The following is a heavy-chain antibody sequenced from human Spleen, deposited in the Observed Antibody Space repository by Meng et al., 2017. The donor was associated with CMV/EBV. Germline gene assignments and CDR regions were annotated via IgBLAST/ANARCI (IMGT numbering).Heavy chain of an antibody. CDR1: GYSFDSNG. CDR3: ASCGSTSCHLYNWFDP. Sequence: GYSFDSNGLTWVRRAPGQGREWMGWISAYNGDTDYTQEFQGRVAMYTDTSTKTAYMELRSLRYDDTAVYYCASCGSTSCHLYNWFDPWGQGTLVTVSS. D-gene: IGHD2-2*01. CDR2: ISAYNGDT. V-gene: IGHV1-18*01. J-gene: IGHJ5*02.